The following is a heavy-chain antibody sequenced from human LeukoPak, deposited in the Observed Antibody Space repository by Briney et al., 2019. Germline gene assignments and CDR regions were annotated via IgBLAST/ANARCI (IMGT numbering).Heavy chain of an antibody. CDR2: IWYDGSNE. Sequence: GRSLRLSCAASGFTFSSYGMHWVRQAPGKGLEWVAVIWYDGSNEYYVDSVKGRFTISRDNAKNSLFLQMNSLRAEDTAVYYCARALYGGYGHFDYWGQGTLVTVSS. CDR3: ARALYGGYGHFDY. D-gene: IGHD5-12*01. J-gene: IGHJ4*02. V-gene: IGHV3-33*01. CDR1: GFTFSSYG.